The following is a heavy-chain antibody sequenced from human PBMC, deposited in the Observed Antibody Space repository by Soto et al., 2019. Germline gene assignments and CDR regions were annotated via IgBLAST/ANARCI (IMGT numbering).Heavy chain of an antibody. D-gene: IGHD2-15*01. CDR2: FNSDCSST. J-gene: IGHJ4*02. Sequence: QPGGSLRLSCAASGFTFSGYWIHWVRQAPGKGLVGISRFNSDCSSTIYADSVKGRFTSSIDNAKNTLYLQMNSLRAEDTAVYYCARDLCSGGSCGSPFDYWGPGTLVTVYS. CDR3: ARDLCSGGSCGSPFDY. CDR1: GFTFSGYW. V-gene: IGHV3-74*01.